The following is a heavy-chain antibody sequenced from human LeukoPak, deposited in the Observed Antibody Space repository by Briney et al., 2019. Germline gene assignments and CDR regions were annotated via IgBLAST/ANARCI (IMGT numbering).Heavy chain of an antibody. CDR1: GFTFSSYG. CDR3: ARWGNSGYASGYFDY. D-gene: IGHD5-12*01. Sequence: PGGSLRLSCAASGFTFSSYGMHWVRQAPGKGLERVAVISYDGSNKYYADSVKGRFTISRDNSKNTLYLQMNSLRAEDTAVYYCARWGNSGYASGYFDYWGQGTLVTVSS. CDR2: ISYDGSNK. V-gene: IGHV3-30*03. J-gene: IGHJ4*02.